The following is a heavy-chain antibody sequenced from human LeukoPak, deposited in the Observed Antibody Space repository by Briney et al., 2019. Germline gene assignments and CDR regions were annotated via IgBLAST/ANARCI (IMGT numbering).Heavy chain of an antibody. D-gene: IGHD3-10*01. V-gene: IGHV3-23*01. CDR3: ARDLVTMVRGVIITRFDY. CDR2: ISGSGGST. Sequence: PGGSLRLSCAASGFTFSSYAMSWVRQAPGKGLEWVSAISGSGGSTYYADSVKGRFTISRDNAKNSLYLQMNSLRAEDTAVYYCARDLVTMVRGVIITRFDYWGQGTLVTVSS. CDR1: GFTFSSYA. J-gene: IGHJ4*02.